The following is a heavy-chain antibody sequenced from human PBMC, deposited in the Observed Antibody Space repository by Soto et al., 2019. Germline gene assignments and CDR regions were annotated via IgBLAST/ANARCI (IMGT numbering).Heavy chain of an antibody. CDR2: INPSGGST. D-gene: IGHD2-15*01. V-gene: IGHV1-46*03. Sequence: QVQLVQSGAEVKKPGASVKVSCKASGYTFTSYYMHWVRQAPGQGLEWMGIINPSGGSTSYAQKFQGRVTMTRDTSTSTVYMELSSLRSEDTAVHYCARARSDNNWFDPWGQGTLVTVSS. CDR1: GYTFTSYY. CDR3: ARARSDNNWFDP. J-gene: IGHJ5*02.